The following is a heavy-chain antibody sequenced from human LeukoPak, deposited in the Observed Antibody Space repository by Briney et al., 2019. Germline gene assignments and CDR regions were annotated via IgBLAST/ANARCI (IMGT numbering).Heavy chain of an antibody. D-gene: IGHD6-13*01. CDR2: ISGSGDST. J-gene: IGHJ4*02. V-gene: IGHV3-23*01. CDR1: GFTFSSYA. CDR3: AKTRPLDSSSWSHGDY. Sequence: GGSLRLSCAASGFTFSSYAMSWVRQAPGKGLEWVSAISGSGDSTYYGDSVKGRFTISRDNSKNTLYLQMSSLRAEDTAVYYCAKTRPLDSSSWSHGDYWGQGTLVTVSS.